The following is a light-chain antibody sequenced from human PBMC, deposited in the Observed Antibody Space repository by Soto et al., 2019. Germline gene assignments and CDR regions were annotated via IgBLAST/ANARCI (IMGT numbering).Light chain of an antibody. CDR2: GNS. Sequence: QSVLTQPPSVSGSPGQRVTISCTGSSSNIGAGYDVHWYQQLPGTAPKLLIYGNSNRPSGVPDRFSGSKSGTSASLVITGLRAEDEEDYYCQSYDSSLSGWVFGGGTKVTVL. CDR3: QSYDSSLSGWV. CDR1: SSNIGAGYD. J-gene: IGLJ3*02. V-gene: IGLV1-40*01.